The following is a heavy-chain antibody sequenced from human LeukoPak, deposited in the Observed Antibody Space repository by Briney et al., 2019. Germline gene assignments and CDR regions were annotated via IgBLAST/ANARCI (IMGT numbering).Heavy chain of an antibody. D-gene: IGHD2-15*01. Sequence: PSETLSLTCTVSGGSISSSSYYWGWIRQPPGKGLEWIGSIYYSGSTYYNPSLKSRATISVDTSKNQFSLKLSSVTAADTAVYYCARLMVVAATIDYWGQGTLVTVSS. J-gene: IGHJ4*02. V-gene: IGHV4-39*01. CDR3: ARLMVVAATIDY. CDR2: IYYSGST. CDR1: GGSISSSSYY.